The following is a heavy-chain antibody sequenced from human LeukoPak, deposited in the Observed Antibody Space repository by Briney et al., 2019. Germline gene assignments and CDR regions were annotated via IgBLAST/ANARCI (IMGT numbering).Heavy chain of an antibody. CDR3: ARVREMSTMQNWFDP. V-gene: IGHV4-4*07. J-gene: IGHJ5*02. CDR2: FYTSGST. Sequence: SETLSLTCTVSGGSISSYYWSWIRQPAGKGLEWIGHFYTSGSTNYNPSLKSRVTMSVDTSKNQFSLKLSSVTAADTAVYYCARVREMSTMQNWFDPWGQGTLVTVSS. CDR1: GGSISSYY. D-gene: IGHD1-1*01.